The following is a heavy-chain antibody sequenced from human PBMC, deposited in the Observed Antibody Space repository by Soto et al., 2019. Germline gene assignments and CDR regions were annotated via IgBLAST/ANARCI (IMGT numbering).Heavy chain of an antibody. Sequence: EVQLLESGGGLVQPGGSLRLSCAASGFTFSSYAMSWVRQAPGKGLEWVSAISGSGGSTYYADSVKGRFTISRDNSKNTLYLQMNSLRAEDTAVYYCAKDLKPGYYDSSGYYSRALFDYWGQGTLVTVSS. D-gene: IGHD3-22*01. CDR1: GFTFSSYA. V-gene: IGHV3-23*01. CDR2: ISGSGGST. CDR3: AKDLKPGYYDSSGYYSRALFDY. J-gene: IGHJ4*02.